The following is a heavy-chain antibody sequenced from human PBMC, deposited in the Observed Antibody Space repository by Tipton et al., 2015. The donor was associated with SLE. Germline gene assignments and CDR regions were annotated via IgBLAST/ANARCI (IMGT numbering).Heavy chain of an antibody. J-gene: IGHJ5*02. CDR2: IYYTGTT. Sequence: TLSLTCTVSGGSVSISYYWSWIRQPPGKGLEWIGYIYYTGTTTYNPSLTSRVTMSIDTSKNQFSLNLNSVTAADPAVYYCAKWGPSAESDPWGQGTLVTVSS. V-gene: IGHV4-61*01. CDR3: AKWGPSAESDP. D-gene: IGHD1-26*01. CDR1: GGSVSISYY.